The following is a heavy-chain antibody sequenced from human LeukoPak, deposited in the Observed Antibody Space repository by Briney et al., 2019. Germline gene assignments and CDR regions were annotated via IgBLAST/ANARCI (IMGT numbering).Heavy chain of an antibody. J-gene: IGHJ4*02. V-gene: IGHV3-23*01. CDR3: AKIEGYDSSGYYYVGPYFDY. CDR1: GFTFSSYA. CDR2: ISGSGGST. Sequence: GGSLRLSCAASGFTFSSYAMSWVRQAPGKGLEWVSAISGSGGSTYYADSVKGRFTISRDNSKNTLYLQMNSPRAEDTAVYYCAKIEGYDSSGYYYVGPYFDYWGQGTLVTVSS. D-gene: IGHD3-22*01.